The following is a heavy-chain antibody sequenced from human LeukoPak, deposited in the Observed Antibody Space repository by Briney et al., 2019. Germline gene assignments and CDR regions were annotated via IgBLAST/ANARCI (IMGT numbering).Heavy chain of an antibody. J-gene: IGHJ4*02. Sequence: ASVKVSCKASGYTFTGYYMHWVRQAPGQGLEWMGWINPNSGGTNYAQKFQGRVTMTRDTSISTAYMELSRLRSDDTAVYYCARTQDFWSGFYYFDYWGQGTLVTVSS. CDR1: GYTFTGYY. D-gene: IGHD3-3*01. V-gene: IGHV1-2*02. CDR3: ARTQDFWSGFYYFDY. CDR2: INPNSGGT.